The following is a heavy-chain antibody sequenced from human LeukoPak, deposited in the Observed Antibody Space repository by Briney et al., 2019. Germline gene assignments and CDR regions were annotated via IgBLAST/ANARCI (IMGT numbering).Heavy chain of an antibody. V-gene: IGHV1-18*01. Sequence: ASVKVSCKASGYTFTSYGISWVRQAPGQGLEWMGWISAYNGNTNYAQKLQGRVTMTTDTSTSTAYMELRSLRSDDTAVYYCARDRLSPRGSSLVDYWGQGTLVTVSS. CDR1: GYTFTSYG. D-gene: IGHD1-26*01. CDR3: ARDRLSPRGSSLVDY. CDR2: ISAYNGNT. J-gene: IGHJ4*02.